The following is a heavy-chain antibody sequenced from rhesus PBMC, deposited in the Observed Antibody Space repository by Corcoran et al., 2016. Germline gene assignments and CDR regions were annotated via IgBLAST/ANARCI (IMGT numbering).Heavy chain of an antibody. CDR3: TREDDGGDFDS. V-gene: IGHV3-13*01. D-gene: IGHD3-9*01. CDR2: IRNKANSYTT. J-gene: IGHJ4*01. CDR1: GLTFSNYY. Sequence: EVQLVESGGGLVQPGGSLRLSCTASGLTFSNYYFHWVRQAQGKGLEWEGLIRNKANSYTTAYAAAVKGRFTISRDESKNTLYLQMSSLKTEDTAVYYCTREDDGGDFDSWGQGVLVTVSS.